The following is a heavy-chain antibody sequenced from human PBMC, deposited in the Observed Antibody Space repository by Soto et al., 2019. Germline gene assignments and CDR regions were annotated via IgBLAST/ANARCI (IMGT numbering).Heavy chain of an antibody. Sequence: PGGSLRLSCAASGFTFSSYSVNWVRQAPGKGLEWVSSISSSSSYIYYADSVKGRFTISRDNAKNSLYLQMNSLRAEDTAVYYCARDLHAAVADPGAIDYWGQGTLVTVSS. CDR2: ISSSSSYI. D-gene: IGHD6-19*01. J-gene: IGHJ4*02. V-gene: IGHV3-21*01. CDR3: ARDLHAAVADPGAIDY. CDR1: GFTFSSYS.